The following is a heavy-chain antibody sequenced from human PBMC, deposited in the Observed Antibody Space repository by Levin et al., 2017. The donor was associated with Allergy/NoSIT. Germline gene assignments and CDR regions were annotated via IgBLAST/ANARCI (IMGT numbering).Heavy chain of an antibody. CDR1: GGSISDDSYY. Sequence: SQTLSLTCTVSGGSISDDSYYWAWVRQPPGKGLEWVGSIYYDGSAYYNPSLKTRLTISVDTSKNQFSLRVNSVIAADTAVYYCAGEPNSPYYYHYGLDGWGPGTTVTVSS. J-gene: IGHJ6*02. D-gene: IGHD2/OR15-2a*01. CDR2: IYYDGSA. CDR3: AGEPNSPYYYHYGLDG. V-gene: IGHV4-39*07.